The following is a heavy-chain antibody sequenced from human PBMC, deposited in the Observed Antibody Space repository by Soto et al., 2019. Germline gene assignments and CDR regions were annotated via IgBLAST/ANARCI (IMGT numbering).Heavy chain of an antibody. Sequence: SETLSLTCAVCGYSISSGYYWGWIRQPPGKGLECIGTIYHSGSTYYNPSLKSRVTISVDTSKNQFSLKLSSVTAADTAVYYCARAHTPYYCRSMSCSYFDYWGQGTLVTVSS. CDR3: ARAHTPYYCRSMSCSYFDY. D-gene: IGHD2-2*01. V-gene: IGHV4-38-2*01. CDR1: GYSISSGYY. CDR2: IYHSGST. J-gene: IGHJ4*02.